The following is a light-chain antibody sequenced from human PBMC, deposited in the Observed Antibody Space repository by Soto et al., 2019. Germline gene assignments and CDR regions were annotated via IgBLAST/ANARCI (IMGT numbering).Light chain of an antibody. CDR2: GNI. Sequence: QSVLTQPPSASGAPGQRVTISCTGSSSNIGTGYDVSWYQQYPGSAPKLLIYGNIYRPSGVPDRFSASKSGTSASLAITGLQAEDEADYYCQSYDRSLSGYVFGTGTKLTVL. CDR3: QSYDRSLSGYV. V-gene: IGLV1-40*01. CDR1: SSNIGTGYD. J-gene: IGLJ1*01.